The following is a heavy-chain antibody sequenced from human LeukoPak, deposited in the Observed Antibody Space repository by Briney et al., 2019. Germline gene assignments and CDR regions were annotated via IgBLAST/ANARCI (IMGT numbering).Heavy chain of an antibody. Sequence: GGSLRLSCAASGFTFSNYAMNWVRQAPGKGLEWVSGISGSGGSTYYADSVKGRFTISRDNSKNTLYLQMNSLRAEDTAVYYCAKAVSGYVFDYWGQGTLVTVSS. CDR1: GFTFSNYA. CDR2: ISGSGGST. J-gene: IGHJ4*02. CDR3: AKAVSGYVFDY. D-gene: IGHD3-22*01. V-gene: IGHV3-23*01.